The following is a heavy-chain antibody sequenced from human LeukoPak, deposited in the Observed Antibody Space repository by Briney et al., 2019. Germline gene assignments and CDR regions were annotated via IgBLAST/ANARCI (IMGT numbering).Heavy chain of an antibody. J-gene: IGHJ6*03. CDR2: INSDGSST. D-gene: IGHD5-12*01. CDR1: GFTFSSYW. V-gene: IGHV3-74*01. CDR3: ARGGYSGYDFGVGYYYYMDV. Sequence: PGGSLRLSCAASGFTFSSYWMHWVRQAPGKGLVWVSRINSDGSSTSYADSVKGRFTISRDNAKSTLYLQMNSLRAEDTAVYYCARGGYSGYDFGVGYYYYMDVWGKGTTVTISS.